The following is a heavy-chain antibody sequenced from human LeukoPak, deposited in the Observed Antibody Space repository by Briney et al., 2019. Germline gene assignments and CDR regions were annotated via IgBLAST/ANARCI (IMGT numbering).Heavy chain of an antibody. CDR1: GFSLSRYW. J-gene: IGHJ4*02. Sequence: GGSLRLSCAASGFSLSRYWMSWVRQAPGKGLEWLAVIWPDGSNKYYADSVKGRFTVSRDNSKNTLYLQMNSLRAEDTAVYYCARHNHGYDWDYWGQGTLVTVSS. D-gene: IGHD5-12*01. V-gene: IGHV3-33*08. CDR2: IWPDGSNK. CDR3: ARHNHGYDWDY.